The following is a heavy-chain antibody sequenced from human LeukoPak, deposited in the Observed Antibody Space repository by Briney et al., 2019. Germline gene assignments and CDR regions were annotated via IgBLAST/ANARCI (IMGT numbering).Heavy chain of an antibody. CDR3: ARERGYSYGLRPYYFDY. D-gene: IGHD5-18*01. CDR2: IKQDGSEK. J-gene: IGHJ4*02. V-gene: IGHV3-7*01. CDR1: GFTFSSYW. Sequence: GGSLRLSCAASGFTFSSYWMSWVRQAPGKGLEWVANIKQDGSEKYYVDSVKGRFTISRDNAKNSLYLQMNSLRAEDTAVYYCARERGYSYGLRPYYFDYWGQGTLVTVSS.